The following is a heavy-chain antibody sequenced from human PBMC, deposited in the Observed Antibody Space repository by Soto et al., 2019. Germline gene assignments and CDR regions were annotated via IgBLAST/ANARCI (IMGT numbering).Heavy chain of an antibody. V-gene: IGHV4-4*02. CDR1: GGSISSSNW. CDR2: IYHTGST. Sequence: QVQLQESGPGLVKPSGTLSLTCAVSGGSISSSNWWSWVRQPPGKGLEWIGEIYHTGSTNYNPSLKSRDTISVDKSKNQYSLKLSSVTAADTTAVYYCARVLGNDGVDIWGQGTMVTVSS. J-gene: IGHJ3*02. D-gene: IGHD3-3*02. CDR3: ARVLGNDGVDI.